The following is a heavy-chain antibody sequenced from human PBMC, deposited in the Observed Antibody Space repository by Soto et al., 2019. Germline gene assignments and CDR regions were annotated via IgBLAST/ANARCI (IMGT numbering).Heavy chain of an antibody. J-gene: IGHJ5*02. CDR2: IDPSDSYT. V-gene: IGHV5-10-1*01. CDR1: GYSFTSYW. Sequence: GESLKISCKGSGYSFTSYWISWVRQMPGKGLEWMGRIDPSDSYTNYSPSFQGHVTISADKSISTAYLQWSSLKASDTAMYYCARHIRDEYSSSSWFDPWGQGTLVTVSS. D-gene: IGHD6-6*01. CDR3: ARHIRDEYSSSSWFDP.